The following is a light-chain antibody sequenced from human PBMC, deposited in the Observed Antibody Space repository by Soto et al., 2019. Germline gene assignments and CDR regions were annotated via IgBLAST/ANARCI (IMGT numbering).Light chain of an antibody. V-gene: IGLV2-14*01. CDR2: DVS. CDR3: SSYTSSSNV. CDR1: SSDVGGYNY. J-gene: IGLJ1*01. Sequence: QSVLTQPASVSGSPGQSITISCTGTSSDVGGYNYVSWYQQHPGKAPKLMIYDVSNRPSGVSNRFSGSKSSNTASLTISGLQAEDEADYYCSSYTSSSNVFGTGTKVTVL.